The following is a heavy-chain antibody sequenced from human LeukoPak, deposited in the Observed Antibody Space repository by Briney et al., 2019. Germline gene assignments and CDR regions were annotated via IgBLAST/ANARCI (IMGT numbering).Heavy chain of an antibody. CDR3: ARARSDYYDSSGYYYTSGFDI. V-gene: IGHV1-69*04. CDR2: IIPIFGIA. Sequence: GASVKVSCKASGGTFSSYAISWVRQAPGQGLEWMGRIIPIFGIANYAQKFRGRVTITADKSTSTAYMELSSLRSEDTAVYYCARARSDYYDSSGYYYTSGFDIWGQGTMVTVSS. D-gene: IGHD3-22*01. J-gene: IGHJ3*02. CDR1: GGTFSSYA.